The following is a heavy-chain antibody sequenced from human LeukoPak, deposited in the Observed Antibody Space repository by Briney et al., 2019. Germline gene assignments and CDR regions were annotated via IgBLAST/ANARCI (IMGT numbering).Heavy chain of an antibody. CDR1: GFTFDDYA. Sequence: PGGSLRLSCAASGFTFDDYAMLGVRQAPRKGLEWVTLISGDGGSTYYADSVKGRFTISRDNSKNSLYLQMNSLRTEDTALYYCAKDRFGELVLDYWGQGTLVTVSS. V-gene: IGHV3-43*02. CDR3: AKDRFGELVLDY. CDR2: ISGDGGST. J-gene: IGHJ4*02. D-gene: IGHD3-10*01.